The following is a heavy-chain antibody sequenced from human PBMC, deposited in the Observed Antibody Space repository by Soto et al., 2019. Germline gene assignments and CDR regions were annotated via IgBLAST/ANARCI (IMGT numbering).Heavy chain of an antibody. Sequence: EVQLLESGGGLVQSGGSLRVSCAASGFTSSHYAMSWVRQAPGKGLEWVSSIIGSGVRTYYADSVQGRFTISRDNSKNVRYLKMDSLRAEDTAIYYCATELMLAAGSWLTSDQPYYGMDVWGQGTTVTVSS. CDR2: IIGSGVRT. CDR3: ATELMLAAGSWLTSDQPYYGMDV. V-gene: IGHV3-23*01. J-gene: IGHJ6*02. D-gene: IGHD6-13*01. CDR1: GFTSSHYA.